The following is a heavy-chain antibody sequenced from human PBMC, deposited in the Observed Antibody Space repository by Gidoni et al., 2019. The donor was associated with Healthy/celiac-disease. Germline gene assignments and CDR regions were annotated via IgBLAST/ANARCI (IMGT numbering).Heavy chain of an antibody. V-gene: IGHV7-4-1*02. Sequence: QLVQSGSELKKPGASVKVSSKASGYTFTSYAMNWVRQAPGQGLEWMGWINTNTGNPTYAQGFTGRFVFSLDTSVSTAYLQISSLKAEDTAVYYCAKTGDYYDSTGYGTDYYYYYGMDVWGQGTTVTVSS. D-gene: IGHD3-22*01. CDR2: INTNTGNP. CDR1: GYTFTSYA. J-gene: IGHJ6*02. CDR3: AKTGDYYDSTGYGTDYYYYYGMDV.